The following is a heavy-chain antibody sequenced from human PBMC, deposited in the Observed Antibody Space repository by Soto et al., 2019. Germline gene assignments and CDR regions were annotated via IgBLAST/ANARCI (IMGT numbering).Heavy chain of an antibody. CDR3: ARGGIVVVPAARRFDP. D-gene: IGHD2-2*01. CDR2: INHSGST. CDR1: GGSFSGYY. V-gene: IGHV4-34*01. J-gene: IGHJ5*02. Sequence: QVQLQQWGAGLLKPSETLSLTCAVYGGSFSGYYWSWIRQPPGKGLEWIGEINHSGSTNYNPSLKSRVTISVDTSTNQFSLKLSSVTAADTAVYYCARGGIVVVPAARRFDPWGQGTLVTVSS.